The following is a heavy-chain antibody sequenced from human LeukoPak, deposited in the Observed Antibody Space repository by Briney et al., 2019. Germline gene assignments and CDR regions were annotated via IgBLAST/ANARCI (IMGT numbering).Heavy chain of an antibody. Sequence: AVKVSCKGSGYTFTGYYMHWVRPPPAQGLEWMGWINPNSGGTNYAQNFQGRVTMTRNTSISTAYMELSRLRSDDTAVYYCARVRYGGRPFDPWGQGTLVTVSS. J-gene: IGHJ5*02. CDR1: GYTFTGYY. CDR3: ARVRYGGRPFDP. V-gene: IGHV1-2*02. D-gene: IGHD4-23*01. CDR2: INPNSGGT.